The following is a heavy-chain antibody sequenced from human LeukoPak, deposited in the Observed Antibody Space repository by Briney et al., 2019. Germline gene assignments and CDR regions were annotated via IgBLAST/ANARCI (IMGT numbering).Heavy chain of an antibody. D-gene: IGHD1-1*01. J-gene: IGHJ4*02. CDR1: GFAFSRYR. CDR3: ARGGSTTYDY. Sequence: GSLRLSCAASGFAFSRYRMNWVRQAPGKGLEWVSSISSSSSYIYYADSVKGRFTISRDNAKNSLYLHMNSLTAEDTAVYYCARGGSTTYDYWGQGALVTVSS. V-gene: IGHV3-21*01. CDR2: ISSSSSYI.